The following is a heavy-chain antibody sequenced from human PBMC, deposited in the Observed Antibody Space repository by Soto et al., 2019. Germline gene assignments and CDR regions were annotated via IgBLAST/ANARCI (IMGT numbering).Heavy chain of an antibody. CDR3: ATYSDTYLKWLEP. V-gene: IGHV4-4*07. Sequence: SETLCVTCTVSGASIKRYYWAWIRQPAGKGLEWIGRVFASGTTNYNPSLRNRITMSVDTSRNQFSLEMRSMTAADTAMYYCATYSDTYLKWLEPWAQGLLVTVS. D-gene: IGHD5-18*01. CDR1: GASIKRYY. CDR2: VFASGTT. J-gene: IGHJ5*02.